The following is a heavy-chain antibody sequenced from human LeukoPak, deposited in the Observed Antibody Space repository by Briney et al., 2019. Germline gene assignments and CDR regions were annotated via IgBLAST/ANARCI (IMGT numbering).Heavy chain of an antibody. CDR3: ARRMYSSGWYSDY. V-gene: IGHV3-33*08. Sequence: GGSLRLSCAASGFTFSTYWMNWVRQAPGKGLEWVAVIYSDGRNKYYADSVKGRFTISRDNSNNTLYLQMNSLRAEDTAVYYCARRMYSSGWYSDYWGQGTLVTVSS. J-gene: IGHJ4*02. CDR2: IYSDGRNK. D-gene: IGHD6-19*01. CDR1: GFTFSTYW.